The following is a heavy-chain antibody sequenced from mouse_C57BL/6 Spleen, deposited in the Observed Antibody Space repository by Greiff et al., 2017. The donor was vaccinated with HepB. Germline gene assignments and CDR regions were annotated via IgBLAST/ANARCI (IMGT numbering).Heavy chain of an antibody. J-gene: IGHJ2*01. D-gene: IGHD2-5*01. CDR1: GFNIKDYY. V-gene: IGHV14-1*01. CDR3: TTDYSNSYYFDY. Sequence: VHVKQSGAELVRPGASVKLSCTASGFNIKDYYMHWVKQRPEQGLEWIGRIDPEDGDTEYAPKFQGKATMTADTSSNTAYLQLSSLTSEDTAVYYCTTDYSNSYYFDYWGQGTTLTVSS. CDR2: IDPEDGDT.